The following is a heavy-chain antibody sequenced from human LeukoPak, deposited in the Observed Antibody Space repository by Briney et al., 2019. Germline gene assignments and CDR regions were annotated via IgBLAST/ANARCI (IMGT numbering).Heavy chain of an antibody. CDR2: INHSGST. CDR1: GGSFSGYY. CDR3: AESSGSSVFDY. Sequence: SETLSLTCAVYGGSFSGYYWSWIRQPPGKGLEWIGEINHSGSTNYNPSLKSRVTISVDTSKNQFSLKLSSVTAADTAVYYCAESSGSSVFDYGGQGTLVTVSS. D-gene: IGHD3-10*01. J-gene: IGHJ4*02. V-gene: IGHV4-34*01.